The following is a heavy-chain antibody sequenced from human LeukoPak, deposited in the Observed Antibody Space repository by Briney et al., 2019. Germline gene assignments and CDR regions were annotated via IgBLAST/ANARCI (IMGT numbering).Heavy chain of an antibody. Sequence: PGGSLRLSCAASGFTFNSYSMNWVRQAPGKGLEWVSSISSSSSIYYADSVKGRFTISRDNAMNSLYLQMNSLRVEDTAVYYCARGREGVAARWWVEEPRWYFFDPWGQGTLVTVSS. J-gene: IGHJ5*02. CDR2: ISSSSSI. CDR3: ARGREGVAARWWVEEPRWYFFDP. V-gene: IGHV3-21*01. CDR1: GFTFNSYS. D-gene: IGHD6-6*01.